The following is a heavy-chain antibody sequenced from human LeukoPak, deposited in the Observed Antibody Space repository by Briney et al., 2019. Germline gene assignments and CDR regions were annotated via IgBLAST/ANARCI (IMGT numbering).Heavy chain of an antibody. D-gene: IGHD2/OR15-2a*01. CDR3: ARGRTSMMDYYYYMDV. J-gene: IGHJ6*03. Sequence: PSETLSLTCAVYGGSFSGYYWSWIRQPPGKGLEWIGEINHSGSTNYNPSLKSRVTISVDTSKNQFSLKLSSVTAADTAVYYCARGRTSMMDYYYYMDVWGKGTTVTVSS. CDR2: INHSGST. V-gene: IGHV4-34*01. CDR1: GGSFSGYY.